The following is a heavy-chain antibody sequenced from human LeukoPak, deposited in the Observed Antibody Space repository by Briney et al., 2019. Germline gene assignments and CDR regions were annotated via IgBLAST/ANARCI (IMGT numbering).Heavy chain of an antibody. CDR2: IYHSGST. V-gene: IGHV4-38-2*02. CDR3: AADRTGLAFDI. J-gene: IGHJ3*02. Sequence: SETLSLTCTVSGYSISSGYYWGWIRQPPGKGLEWIGSIYHSGSTYYNPSLKSRVTISVDTSKNQFSLKLSSVTAADTAVYYCAADRTGLAFDIWGQGTMVTVSS. CDR1: GYSISSGYY. D-gene: IGHD3-22*01.